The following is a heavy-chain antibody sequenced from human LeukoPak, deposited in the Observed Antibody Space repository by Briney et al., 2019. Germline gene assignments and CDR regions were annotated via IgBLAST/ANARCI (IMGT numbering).Heavy chain of an antibody. CDR2: IYTSGST. CDR3: ARAGYSSSWNSYNWFDP. CDR1: GGSISSYY. Sequence: SETLSLTCTVSGGSISSYYWSWIRQPAGKGLEWIGRIYTSGSTNYNPSLKSRVTISVDTSKNQFSLKLSSVTAADTAVYYCARAGYSSSWNSYNWFDPWGQGTLVTVSS. J-gene: IGHJ5*02. V-gene: IGHV4-4*07. D-gene: IGHD6-13*01.